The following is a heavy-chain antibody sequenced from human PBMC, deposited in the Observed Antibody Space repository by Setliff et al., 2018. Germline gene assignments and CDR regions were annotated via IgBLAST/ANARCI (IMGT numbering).Heavy chain of an antibody. CDR1: GYTFTSYG. J-gene: IGHJ4*02. V-gene: IGHV1-18*01. D-gene: IGHD5-12*01. CDR3: ASKGGYDFPHDFDY. CDR2: ISAYNGNT. Sequence: ASVKVSCKASGYTFTSYGISWVRQAPGQGLEWMGWISAYNGNTNYAQKLQGRVTMTTDTSTSTAYMELRSLRSDDTAVYYCASKGGYDFPHDFDYWGQGTLVTVSS.